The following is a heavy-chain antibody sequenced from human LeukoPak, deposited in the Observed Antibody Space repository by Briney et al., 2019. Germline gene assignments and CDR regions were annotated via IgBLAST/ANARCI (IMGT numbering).Heavy chain of an antibody. CDR3: AREVADYGGYYYYHYMDV. Sequence: SETLSLTCTVSGGSISSSSYYWGWIRQPPGKGLEWIGSIYYSGSTYYNPSLKSRVTISVDTSKNQFSLKLSSVTAADTAMYYCAREVADYGGYYYYHYMDVWGKGTTVTISS. D-gene: IGHD4-23*01. V-gene: IGHV4-39*07. J-gene: IGHJ6*03. CDR1: GGSISSSSYY. CDR2: IYYSGST.